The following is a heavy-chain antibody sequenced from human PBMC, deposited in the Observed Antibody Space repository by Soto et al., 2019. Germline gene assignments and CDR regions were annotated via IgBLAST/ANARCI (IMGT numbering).Heavy chain of an antibody. CDR2: IIPILGIA. Sequence: QVQLVQSGAEVKKPGSSVKVSCKASGGTFSSYTISWVRQAPGQGLEWMGRIIPILGIANYAQKFQGRVPITADKSTSTAYMELSSLRSEDTAVYYCASDDIVVVVAASATVGLWGQGTLVTVSS. J-gene: IGHJ4*02. V-gene: IGHV1-69*02. CDR3: ASDDIVVVVAASATVGL. D-gene: IGHD2-15*01. CDR1: GGTFSSYT.